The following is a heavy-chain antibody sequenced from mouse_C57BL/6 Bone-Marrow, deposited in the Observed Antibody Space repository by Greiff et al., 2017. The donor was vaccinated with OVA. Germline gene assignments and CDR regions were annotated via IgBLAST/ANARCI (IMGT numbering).Heavy chain of an antibody. Sequence: ESGPGLVKPSQSLSLTCSVTGYSITSGYYWNWIRQFPGNKLEWMGYISYDGSNNYNPSLKNRISITRDTSKNQFFLKLNSVTTEDTATYYCARDRIYYYGSSYYFDYWGQGTTLTVSS. CDR1: GYSITSGYY. D-gene: IGHD1-1*01. CDR2: ISYDGSN. J-gene: IGHJ2*01. V-gene: IGHV3-6*01. CDR3: ARDRIYYYGSSYYFDY.